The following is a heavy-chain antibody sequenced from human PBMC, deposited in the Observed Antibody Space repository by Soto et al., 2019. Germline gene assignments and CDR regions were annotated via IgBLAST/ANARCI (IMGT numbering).Heavy chain of an antibody. D-gene: IGHD1-26*01. V-gene: IGHV3-33*01. CDR1: GFTFSSYG. CDR3: ASPGRGGSSDYNYYGMDV. CDR2: IWYDGSNK. J-gene: IGHJ6*02. Sequence: TGGSLRLSCAASGFTFSSYGMHWVRQAPGKGLEWVAVIWYDGSNKYYADSVKGRFTISRDNSKNTLYLQMNSLRAEDTAVYYCASPGRGGSSDYNYYGMDVWGQGTTVTVSS.